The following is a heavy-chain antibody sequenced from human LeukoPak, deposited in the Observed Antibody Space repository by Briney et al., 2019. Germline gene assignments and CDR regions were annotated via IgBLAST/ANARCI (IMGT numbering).Heavy chain of an antibody. J-gene: IGHJ3*02. CDR3: ARGEMITFGGVIVISTFDI. Sequence: ASVKVSCKASGFTFTSSAVQWVRQARGQRLEWIGWIVVGSGNTNYAQKFQGRVTITRDMSTSTAYMELSSLRSEDTAVYYCARGEMITFGGVIVISTFDIWGQGTMVTVS. D-gene: IGHD3-16*02. CDR2: IVVGSGNT. V-gene: IGHV1-58*01. CDR1: GFTFTSSA.